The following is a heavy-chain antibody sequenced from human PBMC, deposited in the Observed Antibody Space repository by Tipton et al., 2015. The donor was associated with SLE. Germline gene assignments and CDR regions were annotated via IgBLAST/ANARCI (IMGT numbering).Heavy chain of an antibody. CDR1: GASTNTKY. CDR2: ANRNEGT. J-gene: IGHJ4*02. V-gene: IGHV4-59*13. Sequence: LRLSCTVSGASTNTKYWTWIRQSPGKGLEWLGYANRNEGTKIKSSLERRVTISLDTSRSQFSLRLSSVTAADTAVYYCATQGYYDSSFDYWGQGTLVTVSS. D-gene: IGHD3-16*01. CDR3: ATQGYYDSSFDY.